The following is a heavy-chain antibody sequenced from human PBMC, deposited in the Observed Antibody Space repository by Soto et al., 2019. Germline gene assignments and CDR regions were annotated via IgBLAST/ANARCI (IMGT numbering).Heavy chain of an antibody. Sequence: SETLSLTCTVSGGSISSSSYYWGWIRQPPGKGLEWIGSIYYSGSTYYNPSLKSRVTISVDTSKNQFSLKLSSVTAADTAVYYCARREVAGDYEVGLIDYWGQGTLVTVSS. D-gene: IGHD4-17*01. V-gene: IGHV4-39*01. CDR2: IYYSGST. J-gene: IGHJ4*02. CDR1: GGSISSSSYY. CDR3: ARREVAGDYEVGLIDY.